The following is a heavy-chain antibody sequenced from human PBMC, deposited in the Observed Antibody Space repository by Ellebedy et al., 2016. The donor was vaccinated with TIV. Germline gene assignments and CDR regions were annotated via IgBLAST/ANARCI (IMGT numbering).Heavy chain of an antibody. J-gene: IGHJ4*02. V-gene: IGHV4-59*01. Sequence: SETLSLTCTVSGGSISSYYWSWIRQPPGKGLEWIGYIYYSGSTNYNPSLKGRVTISVDTSKNQFSLKLSSVTAADTAVYYCARGLVNWNYHWDYWGQGTLVTVSS. D-gene: IGHD1-7*01. CDR1: GGSISSYY. CDR2: IYYSGST. CDR3: ARGLVNWNYHWDY.